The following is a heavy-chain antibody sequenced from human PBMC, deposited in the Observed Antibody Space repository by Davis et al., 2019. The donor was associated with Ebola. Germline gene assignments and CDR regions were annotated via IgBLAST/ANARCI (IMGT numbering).Heavy chain of an antibody. CDR1: GYTFTSYY. J-gene: IGHJ4*02. CDR3: ARDSFITPFDY. CDR2: IIPILGIA. Sequence: SVKVSCKASGYTFTSYYMHWVRQAPGQGLEWMGRIIPILGIANYAQKFQGRVTITADKSTSTAYMELSSLRSDDTAVYYCARDSFITPFDYWGQGTLVTVSS. V-gene: IGHV1-69*04. D-gene: IGHD3-22*01.